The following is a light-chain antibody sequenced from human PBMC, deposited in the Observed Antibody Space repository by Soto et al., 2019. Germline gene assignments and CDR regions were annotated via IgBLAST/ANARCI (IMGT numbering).Light chain of an antibody. CDR1: QSVSSN. V-gene: IGKV3-15*01. CDR3: QQYNNWPLT. Sequence: ETGITQSPATLSVSPGERATLSCRASQSVSSNLAWYQQKPGQAPRLLIYGASTRATGIPARFSGSGSGTEFTLTISSLQSEDFAVYYCQQYNNWPLTFGGGTKVDI. J-gene: IGKJ4*01. CDR2: GAS.